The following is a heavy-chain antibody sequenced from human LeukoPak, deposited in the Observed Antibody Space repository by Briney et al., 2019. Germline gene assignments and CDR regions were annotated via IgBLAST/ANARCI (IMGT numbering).Heavy chain of an antibody. V-gene: IGHV4-4*08. CDR3: ARLKHISSYWGSADWYFDV. CDR1: GDSMSSSY. Sequence: SETLSLTCTVSGDSMSSSYWSWIRQPPGKGLEWIEYINTGGSTNFNPSLRSRVTVSLDASKNHFSLKLNSVTAADTAVYYCARLKHISSYWGSADWYFDVWGRGALVTVSS. J-gene: IGHJ2*01. CDR2: INTGGST. D-gene: IGHD3-22*01.